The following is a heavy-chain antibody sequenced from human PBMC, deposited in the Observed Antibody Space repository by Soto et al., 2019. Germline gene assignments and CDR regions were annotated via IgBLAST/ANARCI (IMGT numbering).Heavy chain of an antibody. CDR3: ERRVLLWFGESRFDY. Sequence: SGTLYLTCAVHGGSFSGYYWSWIRQPPGKGLEWIGEINHSGSTNYNPSLKSRVTISVDTSKNQFSLKLSSVTAADTAVYYCERRVLLWFGESRFDYWGQGTLVTVSS. D-gene: IGHD3-10*01. CDR2: INHSGST. V-gene: IGHV4-34*01. CDR1: GGSFSGYY. J-gene: IGHJ4*02.